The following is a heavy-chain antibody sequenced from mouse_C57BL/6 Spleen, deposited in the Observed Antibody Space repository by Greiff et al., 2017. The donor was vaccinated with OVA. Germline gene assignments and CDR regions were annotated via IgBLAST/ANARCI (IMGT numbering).Heavy chain of an antibody. D-gene: IGHD1-1*01. Sequence: QVQLQQPGAELVMPGASVKLSCKASGYTFTSYWMHWVKQRPGPGLEWIGELDPSDSYTNYNQKFKGKSTLTVDKSSSTAYMQLSSLTSEDSAVYYCARGDGSSFYWYFDVWGTGTTVTVAS. CDR3: ARGDGSSFYWYFDV. J-gene: IGHJ1*03. CDR1: GYTFTSYW. CDR2: LDPSDSYT. V-gene: IGHV1-69*01.